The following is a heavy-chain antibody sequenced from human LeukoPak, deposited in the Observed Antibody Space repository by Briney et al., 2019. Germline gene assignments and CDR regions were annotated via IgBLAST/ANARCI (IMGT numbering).Heavy chain of an antibody. CDR3: ARDHYGDMIADY. Sequence: PGGSLRLSCAASGFTFSSYAMSWVRQAPGKGLEWVSAISGSGGSTYYADSVKGRFTISRDNAKNSLYLQMNSLRAEDTAVYYCARDHYGDMIADYWGQGTLVTVSS. D-gene: IGHD4-17*01. V-gene: IGHV3-23*01. CDR1: GFTFSSYA. CDR2: ISGSGGST. J-gene: IGHJ4*02.